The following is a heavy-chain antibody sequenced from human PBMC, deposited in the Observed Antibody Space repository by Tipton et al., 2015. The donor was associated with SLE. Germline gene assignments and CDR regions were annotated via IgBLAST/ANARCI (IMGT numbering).Heavy chain of an antibody. CDR2: IWHDGSNK. J-gene: IGHJ4*02. Sequence: SLRLSCAASGFTFSDHGMHWVRQAPGKGLEWVAVIWHDGSNKYYGDSVKGRFTVSRDNGENMMFLQMSDLRADDTGVYYCARGSIVYYYDSSGYYFDYWGQGTLVTVSS. CDR1: GFTFSDHG. CDR3: ARGSIVYYYDSSGYYFDY. D-gene: IGHD3-22*01. V-gene: IGHV3-33*01.